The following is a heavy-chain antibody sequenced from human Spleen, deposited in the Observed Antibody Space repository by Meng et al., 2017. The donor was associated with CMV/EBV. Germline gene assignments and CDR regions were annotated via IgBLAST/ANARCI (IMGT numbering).Heavy chain of an antibody. CDR2: IYYSGST. D-gene: IGHD6-6*01. CDR3: ARDRRSIAARPDAYKYYYGMDV. V-gene: IGHV4-59*01. J-gene: IGHJ6*02. CDR1: GGSISSYY. Sequence: SETLSLTCTVSGGSISSYYWSWIRQPPGKGLEWIGYIYYSGSTNYNPSLKSRVTISVDTSKNQFSLKLSSVTAADTAVYYCARDRRSIAARPDAYKYYYGMDVWGQGTTVTVSS.